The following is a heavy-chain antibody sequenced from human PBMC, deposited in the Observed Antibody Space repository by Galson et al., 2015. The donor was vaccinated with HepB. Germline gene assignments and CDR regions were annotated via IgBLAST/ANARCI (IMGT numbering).Heavy chain of an antibody. J-gene: IGHJ6*02. CDR1: GFTFSNAW. Sequence: SLRLSCAASGFTFSNAWMSWVRQAPGKGLEWVGRIKSKTDGGTTDYAPPVRGRCTISRDDSEDTLYLQMNSLTTEDTAVYYCTTQAIVPMVYAMLDVWGQGTTVTVSS. V-gene: IGHV3-15*01. CDR2: IKSKTDGGTT. CDR3: TTQAIVPMVYAMLDV. D-gene: IGHD2-8*01.